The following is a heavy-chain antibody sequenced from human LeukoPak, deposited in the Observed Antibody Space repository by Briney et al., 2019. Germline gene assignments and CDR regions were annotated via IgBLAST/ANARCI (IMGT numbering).Heavy chain of an antibody. V-gene: IGHV3-21*01. Sequence: PGGSLRLSCAASGFTFSSYSMNWVRQAPGKGLEWVSFISSSSSYIYYADSVKGRFTISRDNAKNSLYLQMNSLRAEDTAVYYCARDGSLGSYYYYMDVWGKGTTVTVSS. CDR3: ARDGSLGSYYYYMDV. D-gene: IGHD3-16*02. CDR1: GFTFSSYS. J-gene: IGHJ6*03. CDR2: ISSSSSYI.